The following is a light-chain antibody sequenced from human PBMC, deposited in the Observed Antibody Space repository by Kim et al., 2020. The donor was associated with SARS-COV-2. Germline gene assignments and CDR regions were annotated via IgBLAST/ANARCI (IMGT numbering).Light chain of an antibody. V-gene: IGLV3-19*01. CDR3: NSRRSNDNVV. Sequence: SSELTQDPAVSVALGQTVRITCQGDSLRSYYATWYQQKPGQAPIVVIYGKNNRPSGIPDRFSGSSSGNTASLTITGTQAGEEADYYWNSRRSNDNVVFGG. CDR1: SLRSYY. CDR2: GKN. J-gene: IGLJ2*01.